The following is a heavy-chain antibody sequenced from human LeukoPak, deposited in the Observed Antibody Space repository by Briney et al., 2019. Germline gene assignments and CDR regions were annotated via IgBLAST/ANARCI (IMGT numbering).Heavy chain of an antibody. CDR2: ISSGGSTI. CDR1: GFTFSDYY. J-gene: IGHJ4*02. D-gene: IGHD4-17*01. V-gene: IGHV3-11*01. Sequence: GGSLRLSCAASGFTFSDYYMSWIRQAPGRGLEWVSYISSGGSTIYYADSVKGRFTISRDNAKNSLYLQMNSLRAEDTAVYYCAGGSYGDYYFDYWGQGTLSPSP. CDR3: AGGSYGDYYFDY.